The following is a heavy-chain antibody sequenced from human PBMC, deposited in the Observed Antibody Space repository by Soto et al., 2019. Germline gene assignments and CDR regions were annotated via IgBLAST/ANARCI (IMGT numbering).Heavy chain of an antibody. V-gene: IGHV1-46*01. D-gene: IGHD6-25*01. CDR2: INPSDGRT. CDR3: ARGVGAASENTIDY. CDR1: GFTLTSYY. Sequence: VKVSCKASGFTLTSYYMHWVRQAPGHGLEWMGMINPSDGRTNYAQKFQGRVTMTRETSTSTVYMELSSLRSEDTAVHYCARGVGAASENTIDYWGQGTLVTVSS. J-gene: IGHJ4*02.